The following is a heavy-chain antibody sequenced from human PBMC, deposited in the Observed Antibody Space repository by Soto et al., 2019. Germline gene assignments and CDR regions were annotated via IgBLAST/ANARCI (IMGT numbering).Heavy chain of an antibody. CDR3: AKMDRLYGVAVAFDS. J-gene: IGHJ4*02. D-gene: IGHD6-19*01. CDR2: VSGYCVSK. CDR1: GISFRDYS. V-gene: IGHV3-23*01. Sequence: GGSLRLSCGASGISFRDYSMSWGRQAPGKGLEGISAVSGYCVSKLYADSVRGRFTISRGNAADTLYLHMIGLRAEDTALYYCAKMDRLYGVAVAFDSWGQGPLVTVSS.